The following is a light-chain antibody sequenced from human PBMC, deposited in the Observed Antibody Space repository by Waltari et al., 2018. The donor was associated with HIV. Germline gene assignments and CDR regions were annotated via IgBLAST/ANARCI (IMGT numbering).Light chain of an antibody. Sequence: EIVLTQSPATLSLSPGERATLSCRASQSVSSYLAWYQQKPGQAPRLLIYDASNRATGIPARFSGSGSGTDFTLTISSLEPEDFAVYYCQQRSRLFGGGTKVEIK. CDR3: QQRSRL. V-gene: IGKV3-11*01. CDR1: QSVSSY. CDR2: DAS. J-gene: IGKJ4*01.